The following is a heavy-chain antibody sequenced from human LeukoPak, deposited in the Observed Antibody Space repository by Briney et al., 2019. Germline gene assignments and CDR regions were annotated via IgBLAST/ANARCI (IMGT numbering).Heavy chain of an antibody. CDR1: GFIFDDYG. CDR2: INWNGYST. V-gene: IGHV3-20*04. J-gene: IGHJ4*02. D-gene: IGHD3-3*01. Sequence: GGSLRLSCVASGFIFDDYGMAWVRQGPGKGLEWVSGINWNGYSTKYADSVKGRFTISRGNAKNSLYLEMNSLTAEDTAFYYCARGGFDFRRGYRAFDSWGQGTLVTVSS. CDR3: ARGGFDFRRGYRAFDS.